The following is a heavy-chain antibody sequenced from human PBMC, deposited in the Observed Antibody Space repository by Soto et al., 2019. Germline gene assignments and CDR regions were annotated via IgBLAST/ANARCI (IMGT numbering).Heavy chain of an antibody. Sequence: GASVKVSCKASGYTFTSYGISWVRQAPGQGLEWMGRIIPILGIANYAQKFQGRVTITADKSTSTAYMELSSLRSEDTAVYYCARQVGQGAFDIWGQGTMVTVSS. CDR1: GYTFTSYG. D-gene: IGHD1-26*01. CDR3: ARQVGQGAFDI. V-gene: IGHV1-69*04. J-gene: IGHJ3*02. CDR2: IIPILGIA.